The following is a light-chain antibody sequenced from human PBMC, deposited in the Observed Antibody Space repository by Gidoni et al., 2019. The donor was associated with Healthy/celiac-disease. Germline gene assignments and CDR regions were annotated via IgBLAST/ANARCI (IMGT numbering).Light chain of an antibody. CDR2: KAS. V-gene: IGKV1-5*03. J-gene: IGKJ5*01. CDR1: QSISSW. Sequence: DIQMTQSPSTLSASVGDRVTIPCRASQSISSWLAWYQQKPGKAPKLLIYKASSLESGVPSRFSGSGSGTEFTLTISSLQPDDFATYYCQQYNSPITFGQGTRLEIK. CDR3: QQYNSPIT.